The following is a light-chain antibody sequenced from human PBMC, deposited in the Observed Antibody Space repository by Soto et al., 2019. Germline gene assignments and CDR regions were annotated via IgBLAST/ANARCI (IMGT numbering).Light chain of an antibody. Sequence: QSVLAQPPSVSGAPGQEVTISCTGSSSNIGAGYDLHWYQQLPGTAPKLLLYGNSNRPSGVPDRFSGSKSGTSASLAITGLQAEDEADYYCQSYDSSLSAYVFGTGTKVTVL. CDR1: SSNIGAGYD. CDR2: GNS. V-gene: IGLV1-40*01. CDR3: QSYDSSLSAYV. J-gene: IGLJ1*01.